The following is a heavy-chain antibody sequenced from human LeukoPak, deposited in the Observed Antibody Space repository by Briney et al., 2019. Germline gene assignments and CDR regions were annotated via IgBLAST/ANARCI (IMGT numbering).Heavy chain of an antibody. Sequence: GGSLRLSCAASGFTFSSYSMNWVRQAPGKGLEWVSSISSSSSYIYYADSVKGRFTISRDNAKNSLYLQMNSLRAEDTAVYYCARTQDSNGWFQSEIDAFDIWGQGTMVTVSS. J-gene: IGHJ3*02. CDR1: GFTFSSYS. D-gene: IGHD6-19*01. V-gene: IGHV3-21*01. CDR3: ARTQDSNGWFQSEIDAFDI. CDR2: ISSSSSYI.